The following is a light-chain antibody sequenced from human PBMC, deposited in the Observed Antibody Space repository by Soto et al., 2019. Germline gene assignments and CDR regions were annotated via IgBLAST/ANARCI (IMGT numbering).Light chain of an antibody. CDR1: QSISNKY. CDR2: GVS. Sequence: EIVLTQSPGTLSLSPGERATLSCRASQSISNKYLAWYQQEPGQAPRLLIHGVSIRATGIPDRFSGSGSGTDFALTISRLAPVDFAVYYCQLYSGSPWTFGQGTKVEIK. J-gene: IGKJ1*01. CDR3: QLYSGSPWT. V-gene: IGKV3-20*01.